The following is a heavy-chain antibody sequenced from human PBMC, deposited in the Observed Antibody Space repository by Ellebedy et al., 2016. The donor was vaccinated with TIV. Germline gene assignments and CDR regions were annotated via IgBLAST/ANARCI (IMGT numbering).Heavy chain of an antibody. V-gene: IGHV3-74*01. CDR1: GFTFNKYW. D-gene: IGHD3-22*01. J-gene: IGHJ6*02. Sequence: GESLKISXEASGFTFNKYWMHWVRQAPRKGLVWVSRINSDGSSTNYADSVKGRFTIARDNAKNTLYLQMNSLRAEDTAVYYCARVVSYYYGMDVWGQGTTVTVS. CDR3: ARVVSYYYGMDV. CDR2: INSDGSST.